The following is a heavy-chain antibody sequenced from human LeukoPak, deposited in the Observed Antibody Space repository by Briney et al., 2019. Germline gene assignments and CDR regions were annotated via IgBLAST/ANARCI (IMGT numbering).Heavy chain of an antibody. D-gene: IGHD1-14*01. J-gene: IGHJ4*02. CDR3: ANYRS. CDR2: ISGSGSST. V-gene: IGHV3-23*01. CDR1: GFTFSSYA. Sequence: GGSLRLSCAGSGFTFSSYAMSWVRQAPGKGLEWVSGISGSGSSTHYADSVKGRFTISGDNSKSTLYLQMSSLRDEDTAVYYCANYRSWGQGTLVTVSS.